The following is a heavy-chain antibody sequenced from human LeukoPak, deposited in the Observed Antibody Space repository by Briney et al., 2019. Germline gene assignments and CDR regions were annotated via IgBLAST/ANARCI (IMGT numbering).Heavy chain of an antibody. CDR1: GYTFTGYY. V-gene: IGHV1-2*02. D-gene: IGHD3-10*01. Sequence: GASVKVSCKASGYTFTGYYMHWVRQAPGQGLEWMGWINPNSGGTNYAQKFQGRVTMTRDTSISTAYMELSRLRSDDTAVYYCARILWFGELSPLDYWGQGTLVTVSS. CDR3: ARILWFGELSPLDY. CDR2: INPNSGGT. J-gene: IGHJ4*02.